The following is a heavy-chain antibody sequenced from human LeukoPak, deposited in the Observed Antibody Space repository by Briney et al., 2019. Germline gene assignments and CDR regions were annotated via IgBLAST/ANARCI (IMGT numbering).Heavy chain of an antibody. V-gene: IGHV1-8*03. CDR3: ARVDGSVDY. D-gene: IGHD3-22*01. J-gene: IGHJ4*02. Sequence: ASVKVSCKASGYTFTRYDINWVRQATGQGLEWMGWINTKSGMTGHAQKFQGRISITKDTSITTVYMELSSLRSEDTAVYFCARVDGSVDYWGQGTLVTVSS. CDR1: GYTFTRYD. CDR2: INTKSGMT.